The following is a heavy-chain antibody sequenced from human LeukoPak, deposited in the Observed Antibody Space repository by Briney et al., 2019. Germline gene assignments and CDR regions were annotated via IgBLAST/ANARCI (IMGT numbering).Heavy chain of an antibody. Sequence: GGSLRLSCAASGFTFSRYSMNWVRQAPGKGLEWVSYITSSSTIYYADSVKGRFTISRDNAKNSLYLQMNSLRDEDTAVYYCAKWPRAEYWGQRTLVNVSS. J-gene: IGHJ4*02. CDR1: GFTFSRYS. CDR3: AKWPRAEY. V-gene: IGHV3-48*02. CDR2: ITSSSTI. D-gene: IGHD2/OR15-2a*01.